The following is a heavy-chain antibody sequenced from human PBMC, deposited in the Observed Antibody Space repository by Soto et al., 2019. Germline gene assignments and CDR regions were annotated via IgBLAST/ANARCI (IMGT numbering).Heavy chain of an antibody. V-gene: IGHV1-3*01. CDR2: INAGNGNT. CDR1: GYTFTSYA. Sequence: ASVKVSCKASGYTFTSYAMHWVRQAPGQRLEWMGWINAGNGNTKYSQKFQGRVTITRDTSASTAYMELSSLRSEDTAVYYCARDHNVVVPAATTGYDYWGQGTLVTVSS. J-gene: IGHJ4*02. CDR3: ARDHNVVVPAATTGYDY. D-gene: IGHD2-2*01.